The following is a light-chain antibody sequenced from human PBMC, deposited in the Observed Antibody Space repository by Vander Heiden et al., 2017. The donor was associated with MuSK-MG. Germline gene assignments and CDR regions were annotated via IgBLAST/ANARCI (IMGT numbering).Light chain of an antibody. Sequence: EIVLTQSPATLSLSPGERATLSCRASQSVGNYLAWYQQKTGQAPRLLIYDASDRATGIPARFSGSGSGTDFTLTISSLEPEDIAVYYCQQRRKWPSITFGQGTRVEIK. CDR1: QSVGNY. J-gene: IGKJ5*01. CDR2: DAS. V-gene: IGKV3-11*01. CDR3: QQRRKWPSIT.